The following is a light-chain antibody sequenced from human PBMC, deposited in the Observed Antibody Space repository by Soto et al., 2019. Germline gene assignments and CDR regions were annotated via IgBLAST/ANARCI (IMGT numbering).Light chain of an antibody. CDR2: DAT. CDR3: QQRDDWPPLT. Sequence: VLTQSPATLSLSPGERATLFCKASQSVGVYMGWFQQKPGQAPRVLIYDATNRAGGVPARFSGSGSGTDFTLTIRSLEAADSAVYYCQQRDDWPPLTFGGGTKLEIK. J-gene: IGKJ4*01. CDR1: QSVGVY. V-gene: IGKV3-11*01.